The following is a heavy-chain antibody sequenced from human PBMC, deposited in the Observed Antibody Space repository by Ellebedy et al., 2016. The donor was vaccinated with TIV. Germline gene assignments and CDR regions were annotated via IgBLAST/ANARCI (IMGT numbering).Heavy chain of an antibody. D-gene: IGHD4-23*01. Sequence: AASVKVSCKASGYTFTSYGISWVRQAPGQGLEWMGWISAYNGNTNYAQKLQGRVTMTTDTSTSTAYMELRSLRSDDTAVYYCARVPRGHEYGGENWFDPWGQGTLVTVSS. V-gene: IGHV1-18*01. J-gene: IGHJ5*01. CDR2: ISAYNGNT. CDR1: GYTFTSYG. CDR3: ARVPRGHEYGGENWFDP.